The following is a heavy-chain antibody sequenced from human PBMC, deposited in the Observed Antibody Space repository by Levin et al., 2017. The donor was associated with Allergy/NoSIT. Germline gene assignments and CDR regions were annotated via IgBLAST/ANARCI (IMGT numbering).Heavy chain of an antibody. V-gene: IGHV3-21*01. D-gene: IGHD1-14*01. CDR3: ASITGNNWVDP. CDR1: GFTFSSYS. J-gene: IGHJ5*02. Sequence: NPGGSLRLSCAASGFTFSSYSMNWVRQAPGKGLEWVSSISSSSSYIYYGDSVKGRFTISRDNAKNSLYLQMNSLRAEDTAVYYCASITGNNWVDPWGQGTLVTVSS. CDR2: ISSSSSYI.